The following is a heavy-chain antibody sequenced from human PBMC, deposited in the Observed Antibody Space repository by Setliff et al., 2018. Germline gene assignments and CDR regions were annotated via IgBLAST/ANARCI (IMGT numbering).Heavy chain of an antibody. CDR3: TRGRDY. Sequence: GSLRLSCATSGFPFSTYSMNWVRQAPGKGLEWISYISSSGSPIYYADSVKGRFTISRDNAKNSLFLQMNSLRAEDTAMYYCTRGRDYWGQGTLVTVSS. CDR1: GFPFSTYS. V-gene: IGHV3-48*01. J-gene: IGHJ4*02. CDR2: ISSSGSPI.